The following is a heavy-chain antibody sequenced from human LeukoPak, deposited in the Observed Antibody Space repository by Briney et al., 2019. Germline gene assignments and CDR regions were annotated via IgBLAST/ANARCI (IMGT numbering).Heavy chain of an antibody. CDR3: ASLRSYACFDY. D-gene: IGHD2-2*01. Sequence: SETLSLTCTVSGGSISSYYWSWIRQPPGKGLEWIGCIYYSGSTNYNPSLKSRVTISVDTSKNQFSLKLSSVTAADTAVYYCASLRSYACFDYWGQGTLSPSPQ. CDR1: GGSISSYY. J-gene: IGHJ4*02. CDR2: IYYSGST. V-gene: IGHV4-59*08.